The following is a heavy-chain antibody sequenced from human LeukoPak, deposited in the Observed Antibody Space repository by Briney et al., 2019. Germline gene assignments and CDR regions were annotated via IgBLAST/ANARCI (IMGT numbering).Heavy chain of an antibody. Sequence: ASVKVSCKASGYTFTDYYMHWVRQAPGQGLEWMGWINPNSGGTNYAQKFQGRVTMTRDTSTSSAYMELSSLRSEDTAVYYCVRLADDFDYWGQGTLVTVSS. V-gene: IGHV1-2*02. CDR1: GYTFTDYY. CDR3: VRLADDFDY. D-gene: IGHD3-3*02. J-gene: IGHJ4*02. CDR2: INPNSGGT.